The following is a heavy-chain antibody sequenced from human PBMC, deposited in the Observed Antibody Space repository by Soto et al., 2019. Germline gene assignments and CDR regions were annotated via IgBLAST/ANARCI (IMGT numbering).Heavy chain of an antibody. Sequence: QVQLVPSGAEVKKPGSSVKVSCKASGGTFSSYTISWVRQAPGQGLEWMGRIIPIRGIAKYAQKVQGRVTNTEDKSTRTAHKRLSSRGSEDPAVYYCTSPGLLSDTAMIPARMYYFDYWGQGSLVAVSS. D-gene: IGHD2-15*01. CDR2: IIPIRGIA. V-gene: IGHV1-69*02. CDR1: GGTFSSYT. CDR3: TSPGLLSDTAMIPARMYYFDY. J-gene: IGHJ4*02.